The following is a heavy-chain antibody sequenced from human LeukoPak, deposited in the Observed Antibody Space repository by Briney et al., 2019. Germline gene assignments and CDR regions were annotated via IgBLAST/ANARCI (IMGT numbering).Heavy chain of an antibody. D-gene: IGHD5-24*01. V-gene: IGHV1-58*01. CDR3: AVPGGGYTGNYLNY. CDR1: GFTFTSSA. CDR2: IVVGSGDT. J-gene: IGHJ4*02. Sequence: ASVKVSCKASGFTFTSSAVQWVRQARGQRLEWIGWIVVGSGDTNYAQKFQERVTITRDMSTSTAYMELSSLRSEDTAVYYCAVPGGGYTGNYLNYWGQGTLVTVSS.